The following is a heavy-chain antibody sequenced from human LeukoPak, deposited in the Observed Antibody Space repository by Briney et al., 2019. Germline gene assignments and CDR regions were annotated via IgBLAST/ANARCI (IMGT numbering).Heavy chain of an antibody. Sequence: PSETLSLTCTVSDYSISSSYYWGWIRQPPGKGLEWFGIIYHSGSTYYNPSLKSRVTISVDTSKNQFSLKLSSVTAADTAVYYCARDFSQRITMVRGVMPAWGQGTLVTVSS. J-gene: IGHJ5*02. CDR2: IYHSGST. D-gene: IGHD3-10*01. CDR3: ARDFSQRITMVRGVMPA. CDR1: DYSISSSYY. V-gene: IGHV4-38-2*02.